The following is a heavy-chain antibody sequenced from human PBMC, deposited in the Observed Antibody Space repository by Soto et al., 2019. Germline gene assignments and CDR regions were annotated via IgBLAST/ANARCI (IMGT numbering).Heavy chain of an antibody. CDR2: IKQDGSEK. CDR3: ARDLRYSSGWGSYYYYGMDV. Sequence: GGSLRLSCAASGFTFSSYWMSWVRQAPGKGLEWVANIKQDGSEKYYVDSVKGRFTISRDNAKNSLYLQMSSLRAEDTAVYYCARDLRYSSGWGSYYYYGMDVWGQGTTVTVSS. CDR1: GFTFSSYW. D-gene: IGHD6-19*01. J-gene: IGHJ6*02. V-gene: IGHV3-7*03.